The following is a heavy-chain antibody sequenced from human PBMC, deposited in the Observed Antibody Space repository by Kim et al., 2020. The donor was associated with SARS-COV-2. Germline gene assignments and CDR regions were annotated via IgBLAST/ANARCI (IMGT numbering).Heavy chain of an antibody. J-gene: IGHJ6*02. V-gene: IGHV4-34*01. CDR3: AKGKQWIGYYYGMDV. CDR1: GGSFSGYY. Sequence: SETLSLTCAVYGGSFSGYYWSWIRQPPGKGLEWIGEINHSGSTNYNPSLKSRVTISVDTSKNQFSLKLSSVTAADTAVYYCAKGKQWIGYYYGMDVWGQGTTVTVSS. D-gene: IGHD6-19*01. CDR2: INHSGST.